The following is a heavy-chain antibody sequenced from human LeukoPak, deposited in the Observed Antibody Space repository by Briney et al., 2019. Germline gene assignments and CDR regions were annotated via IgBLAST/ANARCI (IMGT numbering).Heavy chain of an antibody. CDR3: ARVPLASGWCYP. J-gene: IGHJ5*02. V-gene: IGHV4-31*03. CDR1: GGSISSGGYY. Sequence: PSQTLSLTCTVSGGSISSGGYYWSWIRQHPGKGLEWIGYIYYSGSTYYNPSLNSRVTISVDTSENQFSLKLSSVTAADAGVYYCARVPLASGWCYPWGQGTLVTDSS. D-gene: IGHD7-27*01. CDR2: IYYSGST.